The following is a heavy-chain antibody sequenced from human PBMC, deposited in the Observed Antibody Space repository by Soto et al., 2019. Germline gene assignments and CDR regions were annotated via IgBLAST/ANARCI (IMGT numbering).Heavy chain of an antibody. CDR1: GGTFSSY. CDR2: IIPILGIA. V-gene: IGHV1-69*02. Sequence: QVQLVQSGAEVKKPGSSVKVSCKASGGTFSSYISWVRQAPGQGLEWMGRIIPILGIANYAQKFQGRVTITAGKSTSTAYMELSSLRSEDTAVYYCARLLYYDSSGYPLDYWGQGTLVTVSS. D-gene: IGHD3-22*01. J-gene: IGHJ4*02. CDR3: ARLLYYDSSGYPLDY.